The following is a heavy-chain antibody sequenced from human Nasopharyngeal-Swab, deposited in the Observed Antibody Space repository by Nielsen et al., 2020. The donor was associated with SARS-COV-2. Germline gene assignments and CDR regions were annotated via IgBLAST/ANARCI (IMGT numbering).Heavy chain of an antibody. CDR3: ARDPTSIVVVTAIPGGFDY. V-gene: IGHV3-48*03. D-gene: IGHD2-21*02. J-gene: IGHJ4*02. CDR2: ISSSGSTI. Sequence: WIRQPPGKGLEWVSYISSSGSTIYYADSVKGRFTISRDNAKNLLYLQMNSLRAEDTAVYYCARDPTSIVVVTAIPGGFDYWGQGTLVTVSS.